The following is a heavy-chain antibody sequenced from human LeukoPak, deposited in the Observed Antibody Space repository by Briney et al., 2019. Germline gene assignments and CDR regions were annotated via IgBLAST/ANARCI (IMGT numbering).Heavy chain of an antibody. D-gene: IGHD6-13*01. CDR2: ISAYNGNT. CDR1: GYTFTSYG. CDR3: ATAGIAAAGTRKPLDY. V-gene: IGHV1-18*01. Sequence: GASVKVSCKASGYTFTSYGISWVRQAPGQGLEWMGWISAYNGNTNYAQKLQGRVTMTTDSSTSTAYMELRSLRSDDTAVYYCATAGIAAAGTRKPLDYWGQGTLVTVSS. J-gene: IGHJ4*02.